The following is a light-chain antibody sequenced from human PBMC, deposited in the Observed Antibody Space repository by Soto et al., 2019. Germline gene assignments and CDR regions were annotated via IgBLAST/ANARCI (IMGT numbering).Light chain of an antibody. V-gene: IGKV3-11*01. Sequence: EIGLTQSPSTMSLSPGERATLSCRARQSISSYLAWYQQKPGQAPRLLLYDASNRATGIPARFSGSVSGTDFTLTISSLEPEDFAVYYCQQRSDWPLTFGGGTKVESK. CDR3: QQRSDWPLT. CDR2: DAS. CDR1: QSISSY. J-gene: IGKJ4*01.